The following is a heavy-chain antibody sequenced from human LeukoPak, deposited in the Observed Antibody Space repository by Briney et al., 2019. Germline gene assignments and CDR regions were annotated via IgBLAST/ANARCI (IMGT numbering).Heavy chain of an antibody. V-gene: IGHV3-30*18. D-gene: IGHD3-10*01. CDR2: ISYDGSNK. CDR3: AKDLLWFGEYALYGMDV. CDR1: GFTFSSYG. Sequence: GRSLRLSCAASGFTFSSYGMHWVRQAPGKGLEWVAVISYDGSNKYYADSVKGRFTISRGNSKNTLYLQMDSLRAEDTAVYYCAKDLLWFGEYALYGMDVWGKGTTVTVSS. J-gene: IGHJ6*04.